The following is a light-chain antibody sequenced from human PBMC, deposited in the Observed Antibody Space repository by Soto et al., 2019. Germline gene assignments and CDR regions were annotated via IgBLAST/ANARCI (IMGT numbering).Light chain of an antibody. CDR1: QTVSSSY. CDR2: GAS. Sequence: EIVLTQSPGTLSLSPGEGATLSCRASQTVSSSYLAWYQQKPGQAPSLLIYGASSRATGIPDRFSGSGSGTDFTLTISRLEPEDSAVYYCQHYGTSHAFGQGTKVDIK. V-gene: IGKV3-20*01. J-gene: IGKJ1*01. CDR3: QHYGTSHA.